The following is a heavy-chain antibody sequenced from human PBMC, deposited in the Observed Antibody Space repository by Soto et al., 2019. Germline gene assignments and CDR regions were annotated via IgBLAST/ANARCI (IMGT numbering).Heavy chain of an antibody. D-gene: IGHD6-19*01. Sequence: GGSLRLASVASVFRFVNNDMKWVRQAPGEGVEWVSGLSGSGTSTYYADSVKGRFTISRDNSRDTLFLQMNSLTADDTAVYYCAKATTNGGWFNPFDSWGQGALVPVSS. J-gene: IGHJ4*02. V-gene: IGHV3-23*01. CDR2: LSGSGTST. CDR3: AKATTNGGWFNPFDS. CDR1: VFRFVNND.